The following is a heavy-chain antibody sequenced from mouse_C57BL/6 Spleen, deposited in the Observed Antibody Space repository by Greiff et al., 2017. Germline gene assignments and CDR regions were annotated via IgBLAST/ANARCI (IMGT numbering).Heavy chain of an antibody. J-gene: IGHJ1*03. D-gene: IGHD2-3*01. V-gene: IGHV5-12*01. CDR1: GFTFSDYY. Sequence: EVQRVESGGGLVQPGGSLKLSCAASGFTFSDYYMYWVRQTPEKRLEWVAYISNGGGSTYYPDTVKGRFTISRDNAKTTLYLQMSRLKSEDTAMYYCARQSDGYSWYFDVWGTGTTVTVSS. CDR3: ARQSDGYSWYFDV. CDR2: ISNGGGST.